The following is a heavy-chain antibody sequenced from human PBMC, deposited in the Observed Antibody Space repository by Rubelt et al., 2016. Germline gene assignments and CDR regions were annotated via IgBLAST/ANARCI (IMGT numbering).Heavy chain of an antibody. CDR3: ATPMYCSGGRCYLGFDY. Sequence: PSLKSRVTVSVDTSKKQFSLKLRSVTAADTAVYYCATPMYCSGGRCYLGFDYWGQGTLVTVSS. J-gene: IGHJ4*02. V-gene: IGHV4-39*01. D-gene: IGHD2-15*01.